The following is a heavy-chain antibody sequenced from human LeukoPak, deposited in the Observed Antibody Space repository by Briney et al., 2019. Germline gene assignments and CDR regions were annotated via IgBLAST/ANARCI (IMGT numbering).Heavy chain of an antibody. Sequence: PSQTLSPTCTVSGGSISSGDYYWSWIRQPPGKGLEWIGYIYYSGSTYYNPSLKSRVTISVDTSKNQFSLKLSSVTAADTAVYYCARAPRGYSYGLYFDYWGQGTLVTVSS. D-gene: IGHD5-18*01. J-gene: IGHJ4*02. CDR2: IYYSGST. CDR1: GGSISSGDYY. V-gene: IGHV4-30-4*01. CDR3: ARAPRGYSYGLYFDY.